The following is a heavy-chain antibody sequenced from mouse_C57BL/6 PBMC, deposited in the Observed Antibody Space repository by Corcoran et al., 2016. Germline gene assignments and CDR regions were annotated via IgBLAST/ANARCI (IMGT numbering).Heavy chain of an antibody. Sequence: QIQLVQSGPELKKPGETVKISCKASGYTFTTYGMSWVKQAPGKGLKWMGWINTYSGVPTYADDFKGRFAFSLETSASTAYLQINNHKNEDTATYIYSRAPLYGSSPMDYWGQGTSVTVSS. V-gene: IGHV9-3*01. D-gene: IGHD1-1*01. CDR1: GYTFTTYG. CDR3: SRAPLYGSSPMDY. J-gene: IGHJ4*01. CDR2: INTYSGVP.